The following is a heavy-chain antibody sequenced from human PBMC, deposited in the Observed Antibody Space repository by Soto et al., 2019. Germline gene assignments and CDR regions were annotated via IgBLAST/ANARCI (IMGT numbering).Heavy chain of an antibody. J-gene: IGHJ4*02. CDR1: VYTFTSYG. V-gene: IGHV1-18*01. CDR2: ISAYNGNT. Sequence: VKVSCKASVYTFTSYGISWVRQAPGQGLEWMGWISAYNGNTNYAQKLQGRVTMTTDTSTSTAYMELRSLRSDDTAVYYCARDHREAVAGTVFGYWGQGTPVTVSS. CDR3: ARDHREAVAGTVFGY. D-gene: IGHD6-19*01.